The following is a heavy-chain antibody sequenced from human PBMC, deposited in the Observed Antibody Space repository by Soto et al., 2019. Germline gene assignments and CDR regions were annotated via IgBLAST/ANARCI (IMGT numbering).Heavy chain of an antibody. D-gene: IGHD3-10*01. Sequence: GGSLRLSCAASGFTFNSYGIHWVRQAPGKGLEWVAVISYDGSNKYYADSVKGRFTISRDNSKNTLYLQMNSLRAEDTAVYYCAKEFFYGSGLFDYWGQGTRVTVSS. CDR2: ISYDGSNK. CDR3: AKEFFYGSGLFDY. J-gene: IGHJ4*02. CDR1: GFTFNSYG. V-gene: IGHV3-30*18.